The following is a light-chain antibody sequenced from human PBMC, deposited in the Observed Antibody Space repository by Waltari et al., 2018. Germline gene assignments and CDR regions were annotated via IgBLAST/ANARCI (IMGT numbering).Light chain of an antibody. V-gene: IGKV1-33*01. CDR3: QQNDNLPVT. J-gene: IGKJ5*01. CDR2: DAD. Sequence: DIQMTQSPSSLSASVGDRVTITCQASQDIRKFLNWYQQKPGNAPKLLIYDADNLETGVPPRFSGSGSGTDFSFTISSLQPEDIATYYCQQNDNLPVTFGQGTRLDIK. CDR1: QDIRKF.